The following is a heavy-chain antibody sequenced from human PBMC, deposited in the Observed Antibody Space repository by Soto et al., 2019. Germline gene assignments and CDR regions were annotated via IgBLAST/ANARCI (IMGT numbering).Heavy chain of an antibody. D-gene: IGHD6-25*01. CDR1: GGSTSPYY. V-gene: IGHV4-59*01. CDR3: AGARPWALYDY. Sequence: QVQLQESGPGLVKASETLSLTCTVSGGSTSPYYWSWLRQPPGKGLEWIGFIAYSGGARYNPSLTSRVPISLDTSSIQISLKLSSMTAADTAVYFSAGARPWALYDYWGQGPRVTVSS. CDR2: IAYSGGA. J-gene: IGHJ4*02.